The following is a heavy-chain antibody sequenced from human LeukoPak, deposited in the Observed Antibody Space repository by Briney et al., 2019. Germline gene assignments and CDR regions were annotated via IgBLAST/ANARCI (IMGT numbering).Heavy chain of an antibody. Sequence: GGSLRLSCAASGFTFSSYAMSWVRQAPGKGLEWVSSISSSSSYIYYADSVKGRFTISRDNAKNSLYLQMNSLRAEDTAVYYCASGSGSCDYWGQGTLVTVSS. V-gene: IGHV3-21*01. CDR2: ISSSSSYI. CDR1: GFTFSSYA. CDR3: ASGSGSCDY. J-gene: IGHJ4*02. D-gene: IGHD1-26*01.